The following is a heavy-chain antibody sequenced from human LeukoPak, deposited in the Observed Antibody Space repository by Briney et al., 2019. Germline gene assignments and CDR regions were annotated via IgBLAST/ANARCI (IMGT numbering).Heavy chain of an antibody. D-gene: IGHD5-12*01. CDR2: IRGESYGGAA. J-gene: IGHJ5*02. CDR1: GLNFPGNA. CDR3: TGSGFEH. V-gene: IGHV3-49*03. Sequence: PGGSLRLSCTVSGLNFPGNAINWFRQPPGKGLEWVGYIRGESYGGAADFAPSVRDRFTLSRDDSKSSAYLQKNNLKIDDTAVYYCTGSGFEHWGQGTRVIVSS.